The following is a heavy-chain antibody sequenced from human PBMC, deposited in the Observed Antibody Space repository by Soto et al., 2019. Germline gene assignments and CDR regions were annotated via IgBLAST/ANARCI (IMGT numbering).Heavy chain of an antibody. CDR1: GFALSNVW. D-gene: IGHD1-26*01. J-gene: IGHJ4*02. V-gene: IGHV3-7*02. CDR2: IQQDGREK. CDR3: AEVHRWEDYFDY. Sequence: GSPRLSCAASGFALSNVWVSWVREAGGKGLQWVAIIQQDGREKYHVDTVKGRVTIPRDNTKNSPYLPMNSLRAEDPAGYYWAEVHRWEDYFDYWGQGALVTVSS.